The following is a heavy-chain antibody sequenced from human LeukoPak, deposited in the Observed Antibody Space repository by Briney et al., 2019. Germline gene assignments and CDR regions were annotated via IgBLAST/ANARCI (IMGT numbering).Heavy chain of an antibody. V-gene: IGHV4-59*01. CDR1: GGSISSYY. Sequence: SETLSLTCSVSGGSISSYYWSWIRQPPGKGLEWIGYIFYSGSTKYNPLLKSRVTISVDTSKNQFSLKLSSVTAADTAVYYCARTTEAHSWRTRYYDYYMDVWGKGTTVTVSS. D-gene: IGHD6-13*01. CDR2: IFYSGST. CDR3: ARTTEAHSWRTRYYDYYMDV. J-gene: IGHJ6*03.